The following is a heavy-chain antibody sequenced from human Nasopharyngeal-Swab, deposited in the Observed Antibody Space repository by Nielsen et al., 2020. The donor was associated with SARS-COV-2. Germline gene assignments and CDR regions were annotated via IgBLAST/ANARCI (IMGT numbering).Heavy chain of an antibody. CDR1: GFTFSNAW. CDR2: IKSKTDGGTT. D-gene: IGHD3-10*01. V-gene: IGHV3-15*01. Sequence: GESLKISCEASGFTFSNAWMSWVRQAPGKGLEWVGRIKSKTDGGTTDYAAPVKGRFTISRDDSKNTLYLQMNSLKTEDTAVYYCTTDRRFGESLYYWGQGTLVTVSS. J-gene: IGHJ4*02. CDR3: TTDRRFGESLYY.